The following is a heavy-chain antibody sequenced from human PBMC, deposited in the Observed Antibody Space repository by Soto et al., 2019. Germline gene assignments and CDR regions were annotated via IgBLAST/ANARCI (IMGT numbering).Heavy chain of an antibody. D-gene: IGHD5-12*01. Sequence: ASVKVSCKASGYTFTSYGISWVRQAPGQGLEWMGWISAYNGNTNYAQKLQGRVTMTTDTSTSTAYMELRSLRSDDTAVYYCARDLRGYSRYDYLDYWGQGIPVTVSS. J-gene: IGHJ4*02. V-gene: IGHV1-18*04. CDR3: ARDLRGYSRYDYLDY. CDR2: ISAYNGNT. CDR1: GYTFTSYG.